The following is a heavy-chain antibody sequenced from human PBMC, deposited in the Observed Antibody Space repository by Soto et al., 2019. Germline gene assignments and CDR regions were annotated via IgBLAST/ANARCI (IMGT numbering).Heavy chain of an antibody. CDR3: ARRARPDFYYMDV. V-gene: IGHV3-64*01. D-gene: IGHD6-6*01. CDR2: ISSNGVGT. CDR1: GFTHSGYA. J-gene: IGHJ6*03. Sequence: ESGGGLAQPGGSLRLSCAASGFTHSGYAMDWVRQAPGKGLEYVSGISSNGVGTYYANSVQGRFTISRDNSKNTVYLQMGSLRPEDMAVYYCARRARPDFYYMDVWGKGTTVTVSS.